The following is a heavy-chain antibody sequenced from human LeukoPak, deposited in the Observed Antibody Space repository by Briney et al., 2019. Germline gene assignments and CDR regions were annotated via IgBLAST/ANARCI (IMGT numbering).Heavy chain of an antibody. D-gene: IGHD6-13*01. CDR2: IYPGDSDT. Sequence: KRGESLKISCKGSGYSFTSYWIGWVRPMPGKGLEWMGIIYPGDSDTRYSPSFQGQVTISADKSISTAYLQWSSLTASHTAMYYCARRIAAAGTLDYWGQGTLVTVSS. CDR1: GYSFTSYW. CDR3: ARRIAAAGTLDY. V-gene: IGHV5-51*01. J-gene: IGHJ4*02.